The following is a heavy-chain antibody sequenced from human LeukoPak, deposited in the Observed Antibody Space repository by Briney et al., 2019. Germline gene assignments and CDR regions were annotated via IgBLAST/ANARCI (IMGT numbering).Heavy chain of an antibody. D-gene: IGHD3-10*01. CDR3: ARGQAAFWFGDL. CDR1: GGSVSSGSDY. J-gene: IGHJ4*02. Sequence: SETLSHTCTVSGGSVSSGSDYWSWSRQPPGKGLEWIGHISYSGSTNYNPSLKSRVTISLDTSKNQLSLKLSSVTTADTAVYYCARGQAAFWFGDLWGQGTLVTVSS. CDR2: ISYSGST. V-gene: IGHV4-61*01.